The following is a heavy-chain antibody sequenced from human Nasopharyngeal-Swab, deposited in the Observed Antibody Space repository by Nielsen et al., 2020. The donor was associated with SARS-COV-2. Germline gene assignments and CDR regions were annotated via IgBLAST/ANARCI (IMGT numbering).Heavy chain of an antibody. D-gene: IGHD2-15*01. V-gene: IGHV3-21*01. CDR1: GYTFSSFR. CDR2: ISSRSSYI. CDR3: ARDGGDIVVVVAATYLGY. Sequence: GGSLSLSCAASGYTFSSFRMNWVRQAPGKGLEWVSSISSRSSYIYYADSVKGRFTMSRDNAKNSLYLQMNSLRAEDTAVYYCARDGGDIVVVVAATYLGYWGQGTLVTVSS. J-gene: IGHJ4*02.